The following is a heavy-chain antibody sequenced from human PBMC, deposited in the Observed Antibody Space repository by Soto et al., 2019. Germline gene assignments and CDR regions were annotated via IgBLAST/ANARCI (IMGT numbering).Heavy chain of an antibody. V-gene: IGHV3-30*18. CDR1: GFTFSSYG. CDR3: AKDVVVGATTGLGDYYYYYGMDV. D-gene: IGHD1-26*01. CDR2: ISYDGSNK. Sequence: GGSLRLSCAASGFTFSSYGMHWVRQAPGKGLEWVAVISYDGSNKYYADSVKGRFTISRDNSKNTLYLQMNSLRAEDTAVHYCAKDVVVGATTGLGDYYYYYGMDVWGQGTTVTVSS. J-gene: IGHJ6*02.